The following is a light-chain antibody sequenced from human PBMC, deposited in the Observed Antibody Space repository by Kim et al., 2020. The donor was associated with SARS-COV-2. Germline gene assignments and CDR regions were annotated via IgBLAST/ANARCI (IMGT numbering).Light chain of an antibody. Sequence: ITNSLAWYQQKPGKAPKLLLYIASRLENGVPTRFSGSGSGSDYTLTISSLQPEDFANYYCQQYYSTPYTFGQGTKLEI. CDR2: IAS. CDR3: QQYYSTPYT. J-gene: IGKJ2*01. V-gene: IGKV1-NL1*01. CDR1: ITNS.